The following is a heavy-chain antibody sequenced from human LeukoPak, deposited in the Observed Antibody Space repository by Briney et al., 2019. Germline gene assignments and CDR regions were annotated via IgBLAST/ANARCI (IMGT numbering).Heavy chain of an antibody. J-gene: IGHJ4*02. Sequence: PGGSLRLSCAASGFTFSRAWMDWVRQAPGKGLEWVASINPDGNKKYSADSVKGRFTISRDNAENSLHLQMNSLRVEDTAFYYCARDLAYSRLDYWGQGMLVTVSS. V-gene: IGHV3-7*01. CDR3: ARDLAYSRLDY. CDR1: GFTFSRAW. CDR2: INPDGNKK. D-gene: IGHD5-18*01.